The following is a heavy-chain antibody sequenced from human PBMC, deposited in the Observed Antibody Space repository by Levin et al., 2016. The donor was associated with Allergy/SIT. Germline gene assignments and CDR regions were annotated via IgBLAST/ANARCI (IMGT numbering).Heavy chain of an antibody. D-gene: IGHD2-2*01. J-gene: IGHJ5*02. CDR2: IIPIFGTA. CDR3: ARGVTGIVVVPAAMSGRGWFDP. V-gene: IGHV1-69*13. Sequence: SVKVSCKASGGTFSSYAISWVRQAPGQGLEWMGGIIPIFGTANYAQKFQGRVTITADESTSTAYMELSSLRSEDTAVYYCARGVTGIVVVPAAMSGRGWFDPWGQGTLVTVSS. CDR1: GGTFSSYA.